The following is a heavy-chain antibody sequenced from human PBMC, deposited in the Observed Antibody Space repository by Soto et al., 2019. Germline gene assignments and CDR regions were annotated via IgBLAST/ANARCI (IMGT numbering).Heavy chain of an antibody. V-gene: IGHV4-31*03. D-gene: IGHD5-18*01. CDR2: IYYSGST. CDR3: ARRYSLYYYGMDV. CDR1: GGSISSGGYY. Sequence: QVQLQESGPGLVKPSQTLSLTCTVSGGSISSGGYYWSWIRQHPGKGLEWIGYIYYSGSTYYNPSLMSRVTISVDTSKNQFSLKLSSVTAADTAVYYCARRYSLYYYGMDVWGQGTTVTVSS. J-gene: IGHJ6*02.